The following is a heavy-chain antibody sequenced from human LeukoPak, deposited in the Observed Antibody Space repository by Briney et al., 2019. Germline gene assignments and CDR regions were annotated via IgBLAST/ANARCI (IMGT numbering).Heavy chain of an antibody. J-gene: IGHJ3*02. CDR1: GYTFTSYY. V-gene: IGHV1-46*01. D-gene: IGHD3-10*01. CDR2: INPSGGST. Sequence: ASVKVSCKASGYTFTSYYMHWVRQAPGQGLEWMGIINPSGGSTSYAQKFQGRVTMTRDTSTSTVYMELSSLRSEDTAVYYCARARPTMVRGVYGDAFDIWGQGTMVTVSS. CDR3: ARARPTMVRGVYGDAFDI.